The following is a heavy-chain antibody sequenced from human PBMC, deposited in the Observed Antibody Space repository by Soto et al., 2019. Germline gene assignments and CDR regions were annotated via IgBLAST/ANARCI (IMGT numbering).Heavy chain of an antibody. J-gene: IGHJ4*02. CDR1: GFTFTNYA. Sequence: GGSLRLSCATSGFTFTNYAMTWVRQAPGGGMEWVSSISAAGVSAYYTDSLKGRFTISRDNSRNTVYLQLNNLRTEDTAFYFCARALRGYSGYVDFWGQGTLVTVSS. CDR3: ARALRGYSGYVDF. CDR2: ISAAGVSA. V-gene: IGHV3-23*01. D-gene: IGHD5-18*01.